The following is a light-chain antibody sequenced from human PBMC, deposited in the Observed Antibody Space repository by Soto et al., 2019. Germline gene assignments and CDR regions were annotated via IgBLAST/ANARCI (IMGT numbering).Light chain of an antibody. V-gene: IGLV1-40*01. Sequence: QSVLTQPPSVSGAPGQRVTISCTGSSSNIGAGYDVHWYQQLPGTAPKLHTSGNSNRPSGVPDRFSGSKSGTSASLAITGLQAEDGADYYCQSYDSSLSGWVFGGGTKLTVL. CDR2: GNS. CDR3: QSYDSSLSGWV. J-gene: IGLJ3*02. CDR1: SSNIGAGYD.